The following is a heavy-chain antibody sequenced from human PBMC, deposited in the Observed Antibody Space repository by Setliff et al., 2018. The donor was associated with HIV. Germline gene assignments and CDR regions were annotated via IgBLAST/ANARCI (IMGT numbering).Heavy chain of an antibody. CDR3: AKDQVYCSKGVCYRAGTADDYHMDV. V-gene: IGHV3-11*04. CDR2: ISESGSSQ. CDR1: GFPFSDYY. J-gene: IGHJ6*03. Sequence: GGSLRLSCAVSGFPFSDYYMSWIRQSPGRGLEWVSYISESGSSQSYAESVKGRFTISRDNSKNTLFLQMNSLSPEDSAVYYCAKDQVYCSKGVCYRAGTADDYHMDVWGKGTTVTVSS. D-gene: IGHD2-8*01.